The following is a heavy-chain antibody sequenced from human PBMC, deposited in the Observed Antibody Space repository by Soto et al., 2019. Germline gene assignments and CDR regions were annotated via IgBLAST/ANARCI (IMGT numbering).Heavy chain of an antibody. J-gene: IGHJ1*01. CDR1: GFTFDDYA. CDR2: INWNSGSI. V-gene: IGHV3-9*01. Sequence: EVQLVESGGGLVQPGRSLRLSCAASGFTFDDYAMHWVRQVPGKGLEWVSGINWNSGSIEYGDSVKGRFAISRDNAKNSLQLQMNTVSAEDTAFYYCVKDESINWYSGHFRHWGQGTLVTVSS. D-gene: IGHD6-13*01. CDR3: VKDESINWYSGHFRH.